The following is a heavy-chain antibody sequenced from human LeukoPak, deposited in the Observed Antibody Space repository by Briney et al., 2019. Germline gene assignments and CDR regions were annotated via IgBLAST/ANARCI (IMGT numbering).Heavy chain of an antibody. CDR2: IYYSGST. Sequence: SETLSLTCTVSGGSISSHYWSWIRQPPGKGLEWIGYIYYSGSTNYNPSLKSRVTISLDTSKSQFSLRLSSVTAADTAVYYCASLVNYGDQNAFDIWGQGTMVTVSS. V-gene: IGHV4-59*08. D-gene: IGHD4-17*01. CDR3: ASLVNYGDQNAFDI. CDR1: GGSISSHY. J-gene: IGHJ3*02.